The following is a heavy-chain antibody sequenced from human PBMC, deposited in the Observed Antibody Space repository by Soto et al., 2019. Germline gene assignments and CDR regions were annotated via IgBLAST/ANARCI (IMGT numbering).Heavy chain of an antibody. D-gene: IGHD3-3*01. CDR2: IYSGGST. CDR1: GFTVSSNY. V-gene: IGHV3-53*01. Sequence: GGSLRLSCAASGFTVSSNYMSWVRQAPGKGLEWVSVIYSGGSTYYADSVKGRFTISRDNSKNTLYLQMNSLRAEDTAVYYCARQITIFGVAYGMDVWVQVSTVTVSS. J-gene: IGHJ6*02. CDR3: ARQITIFGVAYGMDV.